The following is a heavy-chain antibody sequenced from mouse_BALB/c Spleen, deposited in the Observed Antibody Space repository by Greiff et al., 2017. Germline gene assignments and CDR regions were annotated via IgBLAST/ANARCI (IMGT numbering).Heavy chain of an antibody. CDR3: TREGLYGYVSWFAY. Sequence: DVQLQESGTVLARPGASVKMSCKASGYTFTSYWMHWVKQRPGQGLEWIGAIYPGNSDTSYNQKFKGKAKLTAVTSTSTAYMQLSSLTSEDSAVYYGTREGLYGYVSWFAYWGQGTLVTVSA. CDR2: IYPGNSDT. D-gene: IGHD2-2*01. V-gene: IGHV1-5*01. J-gene: IGHJ3*01. CDR1: GYTFTSYW.